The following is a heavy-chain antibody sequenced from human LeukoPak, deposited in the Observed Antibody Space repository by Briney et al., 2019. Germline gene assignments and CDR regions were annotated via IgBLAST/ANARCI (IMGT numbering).Heavy chain of an antibody. CDR1: GFTFSSYS. D-gene: IGHD6-19*01. CDR2: ITSSSRYI. V-gene: IGHV3-21*01. Sequence: GGSLRLSCAASGFTFSSYSMNWVRQAPGKGLEWVPSITSSSRYIFYADSVKGRFTISRDNAKNSLYLQMNSLRAEDTAVYYCASLRGAIAVAGTPYYYAMDVWGQGTTVTVSS. J-gene: IGHJ6*02. CDR3: ASLRGAIAVAGTPYYYAMDV.